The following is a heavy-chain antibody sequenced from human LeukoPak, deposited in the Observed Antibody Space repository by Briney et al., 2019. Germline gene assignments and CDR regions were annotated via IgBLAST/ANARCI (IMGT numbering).Heavy chain of an antibody. Sequence: GASVKVSCKASGYTFTGYYMHWVRQAPGQGLEWMGWINPNSGGTNYAQKFQGRVTMTRDTSISTAYMELSRLRSDDTAVYYCARFPSFYDSSGYYYAPPDYWGQGTLVTVSS. CDR1: GYTFTGYY. V-gene: IGHV1-2*02. D-gene: IGHD3-22*01. CDR2: INPNSGGT. J-gene: IGHJ4*02. CDR3: ARFPSFYDSSGYYYAPPDY.